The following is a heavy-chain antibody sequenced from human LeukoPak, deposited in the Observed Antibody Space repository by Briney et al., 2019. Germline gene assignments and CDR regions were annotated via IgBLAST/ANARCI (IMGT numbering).Heavy chain of an antibody. CDR3: AREGIAAAGTN. CDR2: ISVSGGIK. D-gene: IGHD6-13*01. V-gene: IGHV3-23*01. Sequence: GGSLRLSCAASGCTFSSYALGWVRQPPGKGLAWVSTISVSGGIKYYPDSVKGRFTFSGANSKKSLYLQMNGLSADDTAYYCCAREGIAAAGTNWGQGALVTVSS. J-gene: IGHJ4*02. CDR1: GCTFSSYA.